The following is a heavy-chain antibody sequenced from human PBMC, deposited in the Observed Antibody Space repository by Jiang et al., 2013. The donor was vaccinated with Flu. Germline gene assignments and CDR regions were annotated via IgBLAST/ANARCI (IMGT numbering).Heavy chain of an antibody. Sequence: SVKVSCKASGYTFTYYAMNWVRQAPGEGLEWMGWINTNTGDPTYAQGFTGRFVFSLDSSVSTAYLQINSLKAEDTAVYYCARVSGSGYYPFDYWGQGTLVTVSS. CDR1: GYTFTYYA. CDR2: INTNTGDP. D-gene: IGHD3-22*01. CDR3: ARVSGSGYYPFDY. V-gene: IGHV7-4-1*02. J-gene: IGHJ4*02.